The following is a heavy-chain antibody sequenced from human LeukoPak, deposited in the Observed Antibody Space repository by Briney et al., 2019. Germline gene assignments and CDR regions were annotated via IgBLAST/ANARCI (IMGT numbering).Heavy chain of an antibody. CDR1: GFTFSSYW. V-gene: IGHV3-7*01. Sequence: GGSLRLSCAASGFTFSSYWMSWVRQAPGKGLEWVANIKQDGSEKYYVDSVKGRFTISRDNAKNSLYLQMNSLRAEDTAVYYCARASLDHYYYMDVWGKGTTVTVSS. J-gene: IGHJ6*03. CDR3: ARASLDHYYYMDV. CDR2: IKQDGSEK.